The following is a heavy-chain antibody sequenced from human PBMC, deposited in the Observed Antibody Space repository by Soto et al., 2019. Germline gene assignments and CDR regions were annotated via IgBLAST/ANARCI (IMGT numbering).Heavy chain of an antibody. D-gene: IGHD3-22*01. CDR2: INAGNGNT. CDR1: GHTFTSYG. J-gene: IGHJ6*02. CDR3: ARDPNDSSAYYHHYYYGMDV. V-gene: IGHV1-3*01. Sequence: ASVKVSCKASGHTFTSYGIHWVREAPGQRLEWTGWINAGNGNTKYSEKFQGRVTITRDTSASTAYLELSSLRSEDTAVYYCARDPNDSSAYYHHYYYGMDVWGQGTTVTVSS.